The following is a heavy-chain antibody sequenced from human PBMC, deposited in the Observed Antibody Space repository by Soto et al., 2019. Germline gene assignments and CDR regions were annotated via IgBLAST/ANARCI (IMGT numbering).Heavy chain of an antibody. CDR2: IRNSGST. D-gene: IGHD3-22*01. V-gene: IGHV4-31*03. CDR1: GGSISSGTYC. J-gene: IGHJ4*02. Sequence: SETLSLTCSVSGGSISSGTYCFSCIRQHPGNGLEWIGYIRNSGSTYYNPSLKSRATISVDTSKSQFSLKLSSVTAADTAVYYCAREDRNYYDGSGFYHWGQGTLVTVSS. CDR3: AREDRNYYDGSGFYH.